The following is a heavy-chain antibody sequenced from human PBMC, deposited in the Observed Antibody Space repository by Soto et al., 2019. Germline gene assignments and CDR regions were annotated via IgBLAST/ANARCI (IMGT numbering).Heavy chain of an antibody. D-gene: IGHD3-10*01. CDR2: IIPIFGTA. CDR1: GGTFSSYA. V-gene: IGHV1-69*01. Sequence: QVQLVQSGAEVKKPGSSVKVSCKASGGTFSSYAISWVRQAPGQGLEWMGGIIPIFGTANYAQKFQGRVTITADESTSTAYMELSSLRSVDTAVYYCARDLRPVGSTSSFDLWGRGTLVTVSS. CDR3: ARDLRPVGSTSSFDL. J-gene: IGHJ2*01.